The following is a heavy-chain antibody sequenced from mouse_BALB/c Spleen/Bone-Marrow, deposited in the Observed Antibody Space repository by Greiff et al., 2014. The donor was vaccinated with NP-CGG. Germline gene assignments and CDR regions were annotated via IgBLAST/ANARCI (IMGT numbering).Heavy chain of an antibody. J-gene: IGHJ4*01. CDR3: ASATTATYYAMDY. CDR1: GYNFNGYY. V-gene: IGHV14-3*02. D-gene: IGHD1-2*01. Sequence: DVHLQQSGAELAKPGASVKLSCKASGYNFNGYYMQWVKQRPEQGLEWIGSIYPANGNTKYDPKFKGKATITTDTSSNSAYLQVSSLTSEDTAVYYCASATTATYYAMDYWGQGTSVTVSS. CDR2: IYPANGNT.